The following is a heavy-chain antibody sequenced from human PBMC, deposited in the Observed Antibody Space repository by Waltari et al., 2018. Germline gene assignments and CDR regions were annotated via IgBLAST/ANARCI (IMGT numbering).Heavy chain of an antibody. J-gene: IGHJ4*02. CDR3: ARGQGGYSGRFDY. CDR1: GFTFSNYW. V-gene: IGHV3-7*01. Sequence: EVQLVESGGGLVQPGGSLRLACAVSGFTFSNYWMAWVRQAPGEGLEWVANRKQDGSEKHYVDSVTGRFTISRDNAKNSVYLQMNSLRAEDTAVYYCARGQGGYSGRFDYWGQGSLVTVSS. D-gene: IGHD5-12*01. CDR2: RKQDGSEK.